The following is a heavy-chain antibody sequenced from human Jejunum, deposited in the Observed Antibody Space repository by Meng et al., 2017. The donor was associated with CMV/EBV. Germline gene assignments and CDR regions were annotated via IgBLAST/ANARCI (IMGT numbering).Heavy chain of an antibody. CDR3: ARILSLTASWFDP. CDR2: INPNSGGT. V-gene: IGHV1-2*02. Sequence: SGYTFTAYSIYWVRQAPGQGLEWMGWINPNSGGTDYAQKFKGKVTMTRDTSISTAYMELSSLRSDDTAFYYCARILSLTASWFDPWGQGTLVTVSS. CDR1: GYTFTAYS. J-gene: IGHJ5*02. D-gene: IGHD1-20*01.